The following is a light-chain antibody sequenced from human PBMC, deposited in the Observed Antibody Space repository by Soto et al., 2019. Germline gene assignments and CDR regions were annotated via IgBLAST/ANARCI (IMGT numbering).Light chain of an antibody. CDR3: SSYTSSSTLV. J-gene: IGLJ2*01. Sequence: QSALTQPASVSGSPGQSITISCTGTSSDVGGYNYVSWYQQHPGKAPKLMIYEVSNRLSGVSNRFSGSKSGNTASLTISGLQAEDEADYYCSSYTSSSTLVIGGGTKLTVL. CDR1: SSDVGGYNY. V-gene: IGLV2-14*01. CDR2: EVS.